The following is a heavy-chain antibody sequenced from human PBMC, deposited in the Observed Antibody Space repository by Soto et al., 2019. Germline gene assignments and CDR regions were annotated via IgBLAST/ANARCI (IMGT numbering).Heavy chain of an antibody. CDR3: ARQGLRAVYYGMDV. CDR1: SGSISSSSDY. D-gene: IGHD2-21*01. Sequence: PSETLSLSCTVSSGSISSSSDYWGWIRQPPGKGLEWIGSIYYSGSTYYNPSLKSRVTISVDTSKNQFSLKLSSVTAADTAVYYCARQGLRAVYYGMDVWGQGTTVTVSS. V-gene: IGHV4-39*01. CDR2: IYYSGST. J-gene: IGHJ6*02.